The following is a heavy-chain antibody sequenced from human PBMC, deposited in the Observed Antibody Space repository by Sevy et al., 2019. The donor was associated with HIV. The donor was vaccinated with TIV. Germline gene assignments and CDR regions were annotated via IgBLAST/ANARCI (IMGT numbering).Heavy chain of an antibody. CDR1: GFTFSQYD. CDR3: AKLRDTLAAAAYLDH. Sequence: GGSLRLSCAATGFTFSQYDMEWVRQAPGKGLEWVAFIRYDGSTKYYAESVKGRFTISRDNSKNMLYLQMNSLRPEDTALYCCAKLRDTLAAAAYLDHWGQGTLVTVSS. CDR2: IRYDGSTK. V-gene: IGHV3-30*02. J-gene: IGHJ4*02. D-gene: IGHD6-13*01.